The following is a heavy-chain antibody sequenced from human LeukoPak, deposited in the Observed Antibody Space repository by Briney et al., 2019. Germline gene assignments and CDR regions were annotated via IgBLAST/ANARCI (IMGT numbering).Heavy chain of an antibody. D-gene: IGHD6-13*01. CDR1: GYTFTSYY. J-gene: IGHJ4*02. Sequence: ASVKVSCKASGYTFTSYYMHWLRQAPGQGLEWMGWINPNSGDTGYAQKFQGRVTMTRDMSISTIYMELTRLRSDDPALYYCARWDGYSSSPDYWGQGTLVTVSS. V-gene: IGHV1-2*02. CDR3: ARWDGYSSSPDY. CDR2: INPNSGDT.